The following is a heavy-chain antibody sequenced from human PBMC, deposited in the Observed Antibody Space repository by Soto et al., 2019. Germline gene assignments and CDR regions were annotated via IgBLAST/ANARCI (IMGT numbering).Heavy chain of an antibody. D-gene: IGHD2-2*01. Sequence: GESLKISCDGSGYSFTIYCIGLVLQMPGKGLDWMGIIYPGDSDTRYSPSFQGQVTISADKSISTAYLQWSSLKASDTAMYYCARPNPRYCSSTSCSDYYYGMDVWGQGTTVTVSS. CDR1: GYSFTIYC. J-gene: IGHJ6*02. CDR3: ARPNPRYCSSTSCSDYYYGMDV. CDR2: IYPGDSDT. V-gene: IGHV5-51*01.